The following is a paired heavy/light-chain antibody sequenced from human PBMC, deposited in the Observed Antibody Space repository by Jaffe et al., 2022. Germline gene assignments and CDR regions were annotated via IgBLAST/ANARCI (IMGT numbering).Heavy chain of an antibody. CDR1: GYSISSGYY. Sequence: QVQLQESGPGLVKPSETLSLTCAVSGYSISSGYYWGWIRQPPGKGLEWIGSIYHSGSTYYNPSLKSRVTISVDTSKNQFSLKLSSVTAADTAVYYCARVGGTRTRITMIVVVPYYFDYWGQGTLVTVSS. CDR3: ARVGGTRTRITMIVVVPYYFDY. D-gene: IGHD3-22*01. CDR2: IYHSGST. V-gene: IGHV4-38-2*01. J-gene: IGHJ4*02.
Light chain of an antibody. CDR1: SSDVGGYNY. CDR3: SSYAGSNNPV. CDR2: EVS. V-gene: IGLV2-8*01. J-gene: IGLJ2*01. Sequence: QSALTQPPSASGSPGQSVTISCTGTSSDVGGYNYVSWYQQHPGKAPKLMIYEVSKRPSGVPDRFSGSKSGNTASLTVSGLQAEDEADYYCSSYAGSNNPVFGGGTKLTVL.